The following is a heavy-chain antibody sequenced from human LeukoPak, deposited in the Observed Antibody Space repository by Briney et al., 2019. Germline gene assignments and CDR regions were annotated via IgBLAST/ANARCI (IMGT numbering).Heavy chain of an antibody. CDR2: IWYDGSNK. V-gene: IGHV3-33*01. CDR3: ARGPYCSSTSCYWGDYYYYYGMDV. D-gene: IGHD2-2*01. Sequence: PGRSLRLSCAASGFTFSSYGMHWVRQAPGKGLEGVAVIWYDGSNKYYADSVKGRFTISRDNSKNTLYLQMNSLRAEDTAVYYCARGPYCSSTSCYWGDYYYYYGMDVWGQGTTVTVSS. CDR1: GFTFSSYG. J-gene: IGHJ6*02.